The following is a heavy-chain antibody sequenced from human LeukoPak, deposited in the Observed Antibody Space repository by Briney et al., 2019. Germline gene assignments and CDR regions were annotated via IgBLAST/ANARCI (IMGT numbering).Heavy chain of an antibody. Sequence: SETLSLTCTVSGGPISSYYWSWIRHPAGKGLEWIGRIYTSGSTNYNPSLKSRVTMSVDTSKNQFSLKLSSVTAADTAVYYCARGGRVAAGNNWFDPWGQGTLVTVSS. D-gene: IGHD6-13*01. CDR1: GGPISSYY. CDR2: IYTSGST. CDR3: ARGGRVAAGNNWFDP. V-gene: IGHV4-4*07. J-gene: IGHJ5*02.